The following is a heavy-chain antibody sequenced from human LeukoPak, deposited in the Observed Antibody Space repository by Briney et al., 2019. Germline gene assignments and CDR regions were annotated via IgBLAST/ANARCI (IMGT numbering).Heavy chain of an antibody. J-gene: IGHJ4*02. V-gene: IGHV3-21*01. CDR3: AKDLGYCSGGSCPLFDY. CDR2: IRISSSYI. CDR1: GFTFSSSN. Sequence: GGSLRLSCAASGFTFSSSNMNWVRQAPGKGLGWVSSIRISSSYIYYADSVKGRFTISRDNAKNSLYLQMNSLRAEDTAVYYCAKDLGYCSGGSCPLFDYWGQGTLVTVSS. D-gene: IGHD2-15*01.